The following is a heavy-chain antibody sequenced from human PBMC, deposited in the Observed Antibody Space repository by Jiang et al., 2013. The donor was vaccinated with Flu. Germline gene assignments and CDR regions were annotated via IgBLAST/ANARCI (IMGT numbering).Heavy chain of an antibody. V-gene: IGHV1-69*01. CDR2: IIPIFGTA. CDR1: GGTFSSYA. D-gene: IGHD6-13*01. CDR3: ARGSQAADYYYGMDV. J-gene: IGHJ6*02. Sequence: GAEVKKPGSSVKVSCKASGGTFSSYAISWVRQAPGQGLEWMGGIIPIFGTAKYAQRFQGRLTISAHESTRTADIELSSLTSDDTAVYYCARGSQAADYYYGMDVWGQGTTVTVS.